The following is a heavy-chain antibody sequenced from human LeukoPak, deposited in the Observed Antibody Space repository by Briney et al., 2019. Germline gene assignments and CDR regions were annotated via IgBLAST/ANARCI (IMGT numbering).Heavy chain of an antibody. CDR2: IIGSGGST. V-gene: IGHV3-23*01. D-gene: IGHD2-15*01. Sequence: PGGSLRLSCAASGFTFSSYAMSWVRQAPGKGLEWVSGIIGSGGSTYYVDSVKGRFAISRDNSKNTLYLQMNSLRAEDTAVYYCAKGSGGHCYSGGDFWGQGTLVTVSS. CDR1: GFTFSSYA. J-gene: IGHJ4*02. CDR3: AKGSGGHCYSGGDF.